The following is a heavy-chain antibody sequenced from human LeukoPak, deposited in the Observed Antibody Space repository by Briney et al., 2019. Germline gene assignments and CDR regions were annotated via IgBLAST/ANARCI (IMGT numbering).Heavy chain of an antibody. D-gene: IGHD3-10*01. Sequence: PSETLSLTCTVSGGSISSYYWSWIRQPPGKGLEWIGYIYYSGSTNYNPSLKSRVTISVDTSKNQFSLKLSTVTAADTAVYYCARSKEYYYGSGSPLYYGMDVWGQGTTVTVSS. CDR2: IYYSGST. J-gene: IGHJ6*02. V-gene: IGHV4-59*01. CDR1: GGSISSYY. CDR3: ARSKEYYYGSGSPLYYGMDV.